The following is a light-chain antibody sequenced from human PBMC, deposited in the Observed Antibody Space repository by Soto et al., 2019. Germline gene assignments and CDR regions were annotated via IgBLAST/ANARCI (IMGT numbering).Light chain of an antibody. J-gene: IGKJ1*01. CDR2: WAS. Sequence: DIVMTQSPDSLAVSLGERATINCKSSQRSLHSSNNKNHIVWYQQKAGQPPKLLIYWASTRESGVPDRFSGSGSGTDFTLTISSLQAEDVAVYYCQQYYTTPWTFGQGTKVDI. CDR3: QQYYTTPWT. CDR1: QRSLHSSNNKNH. V-gene: IGKV4-1*01.